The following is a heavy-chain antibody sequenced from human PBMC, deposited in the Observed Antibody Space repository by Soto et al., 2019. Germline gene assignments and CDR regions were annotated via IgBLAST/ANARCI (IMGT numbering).Heavy chain of an antibody. CDR2: ISAYNGNT. CDR3: ARDGYCSSTSCYDGRAYYYYYGMDV. CDR1: GYTFTSYG. Sequence: QVQLVQSGAEVKKPGASVKVFCKASGYTFTSYGISWVRQAPGQGLEWMGWISAYNGNTNYAQKLQGRVTMTTDTSTSTAYMELRSLRSDDTAVYYCARDGYCSSTSCYDGRAYYYYYGMDVWGQGTTVTVSS. D-gene: IGHD2-2*03. J-gene: IGHJ6*02. V-gene: IGHV1-18*01.